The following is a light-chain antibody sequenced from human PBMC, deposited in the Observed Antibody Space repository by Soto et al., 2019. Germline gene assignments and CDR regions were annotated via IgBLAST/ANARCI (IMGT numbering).Light chain of an antibody. CDR3: QQRSNWPST. Sequence: EIVLTQSPATLSLSPGNRATLSCRASLSVSGYLAWYQQKPGQAPRLLIYDASNRATGIPARFSGSGSGTDFTLTITSLVPEDFAVYYCQQRSNWPSTFGGGTKVEI. CDR2: DAS. CDR1: LSVSGY. J-gene: IGKJ4*01. V-gene: IGKV3-11*01.